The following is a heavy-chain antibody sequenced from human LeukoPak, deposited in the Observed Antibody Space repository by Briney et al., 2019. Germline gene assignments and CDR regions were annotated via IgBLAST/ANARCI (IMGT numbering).Heavy chain of an antibody. CDR2: ISSSSSYI. D-gene: IGHD3-16*01. V-gene: IGHV3-21*01. Sequence: GGSLRLSCAASGFTFSSYSMNWVRQAPGKGLEWVSSISSSSSYIYYADSVKGRFTISRDNAKNSLYLQMNSLRADDTAVYYCAHLGGMVIQNWGQGTLVTVSS. CDR1: GFTFSSYS. CDR3: AHLGGMVIQN. J-gene: IGHJ1*01.